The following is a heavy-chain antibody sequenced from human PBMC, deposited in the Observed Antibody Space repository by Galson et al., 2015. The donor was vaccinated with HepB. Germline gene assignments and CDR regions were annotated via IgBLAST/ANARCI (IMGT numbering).Heavy chain of an antibody. J-gene: IGHJ6*02. CDR2: IYSGGST. Sequence: SLRLSCAASGFTVSSNYMSWVRQTPGKGLEWVSVIYSGGSTYYADSVKGRFTISRDNSKNTLYLQMNSLRAEDTAVYYCARDRWFGDPNWHYGMDVWGQGTTVTVSS. V-gene: IGHV3-66*01. D-gene: IGHD3-10*01. CDR3: ARDRWFGDPNWHYGMDV. CDR1: GFTVSSNY.